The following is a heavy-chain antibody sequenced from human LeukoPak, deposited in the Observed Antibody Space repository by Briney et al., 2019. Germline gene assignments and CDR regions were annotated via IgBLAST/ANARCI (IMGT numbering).Heavy chain of an antibody. CDR3: ASLLGPWYIDY. V-gene: IGHV4-61*01. CDR2: IHYTGGT. J-gene: IGHJ4*02. CDR1: GASVSSLTHY. D-gene: IGHD1-14*01. Sequence: SETLSLTCSVSGASVSSLTHYWTWIRQPPGKGPDYIGYIHYTGGTNYNPSPKSRVTISLDTSKNQFSLKLSSVTAADTAVYYCASLLGPWYIDYWGQGTLVTVSS.